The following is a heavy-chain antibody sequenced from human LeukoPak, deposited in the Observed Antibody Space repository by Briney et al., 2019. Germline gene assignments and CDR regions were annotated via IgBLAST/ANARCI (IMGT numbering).Heavy chain of an antibody. Sequence: SVKVSCKASGGTFSSYAISWVRQAPGQGLEWMGRIIPILGIANYAQKFQGRVTITADKSTSTAYMEQSSLRSEDTAVYYCAREKALVVPAALRYYYYYYGMDVWGQGTTVTVSS. CDR1: GGTFSSYA. CDR2: IIPILGIA. V-gene: IGHV1-69*04. CDR3: AREKALVVPAALRYYYYYYGMDV. J-gene: IGHJ6*02. D-gene: IGHD2-2*01.